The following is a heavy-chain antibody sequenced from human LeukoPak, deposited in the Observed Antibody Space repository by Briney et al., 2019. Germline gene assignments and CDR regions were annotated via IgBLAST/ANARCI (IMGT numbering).Heavy chain of an antibody. Sequence: SETLSLTCGVFSGPFSGNYWSWIRQTPGKGLEWVGEMDHGGYTTYNPSLKSRVTISVDTSKNQFSLKLSSVTAADTAVYYCARGLLHPAAGTSWGQGTLVTVSS. CDR1: SGPFSGNY. CDR2: MDHGGYT. CDR3: ARGLLHPAAGTS. J-gene: IGHJ5*02. V-gene: IGHV4-34*01. D-gene: IGHD6-13*01.